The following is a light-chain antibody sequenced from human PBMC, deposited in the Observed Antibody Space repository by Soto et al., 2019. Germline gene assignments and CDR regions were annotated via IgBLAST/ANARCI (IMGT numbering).Light chain of an antibody. V-gene: IGKV3-11*02. Sequence: EIVFTHSPSTLSLSPVERATLSFMASQSVSSYLAWYQQKPGQAPRLLIYDASNRATGIPARFSGSGSGRDFTLTISSLEPEDFAVYYCKQRSNWLNFGGGTKVDIK. CDR3: KQRSNWLN. CDR2: DAS. CDR1: QSVSSY. J-gene: IGKJ4*01.